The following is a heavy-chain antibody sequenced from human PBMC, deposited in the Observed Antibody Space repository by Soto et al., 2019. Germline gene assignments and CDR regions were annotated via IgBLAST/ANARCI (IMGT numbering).Heavy chain of an antibody. Sequence: AASVKVSGKASGGTFSSYAISWVRQAPGQGLEWMGGIIPIFGTANYAQKFQGRVTITADESTSTAYMELSSLRSEDTAVYYCARVRNTMVRAGAFDIWGQGTMVTVSS. CDR2: IIPIFGTA. CDR3: ARVRNTMVRAGAFDI. CDR1: GGTFSSYA. D-gene: IGHD3-10*01. J-gene: IGHJ3*02. V-gene: IGHV1-69*13.